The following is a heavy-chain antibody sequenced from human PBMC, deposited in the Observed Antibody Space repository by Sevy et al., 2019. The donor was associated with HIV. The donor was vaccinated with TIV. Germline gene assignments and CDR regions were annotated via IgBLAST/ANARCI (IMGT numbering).Heavy chain of an antibody. Sequence: GGFLRLCCAATAFTFSSYDMHWVRQVAGKGLGWVSSIGLSGDTYFAGSVKGRFTISRDNVKNYLYLQMSSLRAGDTAVYYCARETAADAFDVWGQGTFVTVSS. D-gene: IGHD6-13*01. CDR3: ARETAADAFDV. CDR2: IGLSGDT. J-gene: IGHJ3*01. V-gene: IGHV3-13*01. CDR1: AFTFSSYD.